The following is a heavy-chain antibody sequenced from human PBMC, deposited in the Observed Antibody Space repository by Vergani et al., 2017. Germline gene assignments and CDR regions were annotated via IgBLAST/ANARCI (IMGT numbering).Heavy chain of an antibody. D-gene: IGHD2-8*02. CDR1: GGSISSYY. CDR2: IYYSGST. CDR3: ARRYWSDAFDI. Sequence: QVQLQESGPGLVKPSETLSLTCTVSGGSISSYYWSWIRQPPGKGLACIGYIYYSGSTNYNPSLKSRVTISVDTSKNQFSLKLSSVTAADTAVYYCARRYWSDAFDIWGQGTMVTVSS. J-gene: IGHJ3*02. V-gene: IGHV4-59*01.